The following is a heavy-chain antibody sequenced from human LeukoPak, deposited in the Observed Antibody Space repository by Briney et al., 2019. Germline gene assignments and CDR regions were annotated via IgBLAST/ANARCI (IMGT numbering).Heavy chain of an antibody. Sequence: GGSLRLSCAASGFTFSSYEMNWVRQAPGKGLEWVSYISSSGSTIYYADSVKGRFTISRDNAKNSLYLQMNSLRAEDTAVYYCARGGYNIGFDYWGQGTLVTVSS. V-gene: IGHV3-48*03. CDR3: ARGGYNIGFDY. D-gene: IGHD5-24*01. J-gene: IGHJ4*02. CDR2: ISSSGSTI. CDR1: GFTFSSYE.